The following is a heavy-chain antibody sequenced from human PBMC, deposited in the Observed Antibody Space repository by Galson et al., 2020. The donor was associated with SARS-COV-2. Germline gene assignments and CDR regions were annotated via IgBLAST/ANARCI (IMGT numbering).Heavy chain of an antibody. CDR1: GFTFSSYG. CDR2: IWYDGSNK. D-gene: IGHD3-22*01. V-gene: IGHV3-33*01. Sequence: GGSLRLSCAASGFTFSSYGMHWVRQAPGKGLEWVAVIWYDGSNKYYADSVKGRFTISRDNSKNTLYLQMNSLRAEDTAVYYCARETDYYDSSGFDYWGQGTLVTVSS. J-gene: IGHJ4*02. CDR3: ARETDYYDSSGFDY.